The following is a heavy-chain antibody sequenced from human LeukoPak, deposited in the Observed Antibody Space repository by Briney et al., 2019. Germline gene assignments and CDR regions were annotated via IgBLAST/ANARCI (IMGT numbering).Heavy chain of an antibody. CDR3: AKDMRGYGEDYFDY. CDR1: GFTFSYHW. CDR2: IKNDGTVK. J-gene: IGHJ4*02. Sequence: PGGSLRLSCAASGFTFSYHWMTWVRQAPGKGLEWVANIKNDGTVKNYVDSVKGRFTISRDNAKNSLYPQMNSLRAEDTALYYCAKDMRGYGEDYFDYWGQGTLVTVSS. V-gene: IGHV3-7*03. D-gene: IGHD3-10*01.